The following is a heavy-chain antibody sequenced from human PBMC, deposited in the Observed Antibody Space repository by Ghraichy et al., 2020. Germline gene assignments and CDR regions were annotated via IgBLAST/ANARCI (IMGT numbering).Heavy chain of an antibody. CDR3: ARSWGSSWYWGY. Sequence: SETLSLTCTVSGGSISSSSYYWGWARQPPGKGLEWIGSIYYNGITYYKPSLNSRATISVETPKSQFSLKLGSVAAADTAVYFCARSWGSSWYWGYWGQGILVTVSS. CDR1: GGSISSSSYY. CDR2: IYYNGIT. J-gene: IGHJ4*02. D-gene: IGHD3-22*01. V-gene: IGHV4-39*01.